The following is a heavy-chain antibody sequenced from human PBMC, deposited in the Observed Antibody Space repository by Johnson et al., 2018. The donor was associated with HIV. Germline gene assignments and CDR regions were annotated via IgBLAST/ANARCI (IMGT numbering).Heavy chain of an antibody. CDR1: GFTVSRDY. CDR3: ARDLTNWGVGDAFDI. D-gene: IGHD7-27*01. J-gene: IGHJ3*02. Sequence: VQLVESGGGLVQPGGSLRISCAGSGFTVSRDYMAWIRQAPGKGLEWVSAISGSGGSTFYADSVKGWFTISRDSSKNTLYLQMNSLRAEDTAVYYCARDLTNWGVGDAFDIWGQGTMVTVSS. V-gene: IGHV3-23*04. CDR2: ISGSGGST.